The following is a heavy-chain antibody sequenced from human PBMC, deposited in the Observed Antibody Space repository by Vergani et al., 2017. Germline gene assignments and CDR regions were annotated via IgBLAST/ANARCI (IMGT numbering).Heavy chain of an antibody. CDR2: ISGSGGST. V-gene: IGHV3-23*04. Sequence: EAQVVESGGGLVQPGGSLRLSCAASGFTVGSNYMSWVRQAPGKGLEWVSAISGSGGSTYYADSVKGRFTISRDNSKNTLYLQMNSLRAEDTAVYYCAKDLAYDSSGGFDPWGQGTLVTVSS. J-gene: IGHJ5*02. D-gene: IGHD3-22*01. CDR3: AKDLAYDSSGGFDP. CDR1: GFTVGSNY.